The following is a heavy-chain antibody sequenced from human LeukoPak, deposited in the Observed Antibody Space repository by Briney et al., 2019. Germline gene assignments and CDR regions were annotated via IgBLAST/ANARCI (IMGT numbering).Heavy chain of an antibody. D-gene: IGHD3-10*01. J-gene: IGHJ2*01. CDR1: GDSVSSNSAA. Sequence: SQTLSLTCAISGDSVSSNSAAWNWIRQSPSRGLEWLGRTYYRSKWYNDYAVSVKSRITINPDTSKNQFSLQLNSVTPEDTAVYYCAREVTMVRGVIGWYFDLWGRGTLVTVSS. V-gene: IGHV6-1*01. CDR3: AREVTMVRGVIGWYFDL. CDR2: TYYRSKWYN.